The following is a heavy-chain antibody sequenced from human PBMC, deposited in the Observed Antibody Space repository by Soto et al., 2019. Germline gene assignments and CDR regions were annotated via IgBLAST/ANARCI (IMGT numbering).Heavy chain of an antibody. CDR1: GLSVSSGSSY. CDR2: IYHGGTT. J-gene: IGHJ4*01. D-gene: IGHD6-19*01. V-gene: IGHV4-39*07. CDR3: ARVHVMVVAGSTFDY. Sequence: SETLSLTCTVSGLSVSSGSSYWAWIRQPPGKGPEWIASIYHGGTTFYNPSLKSRITISVDTSNNQFSLKLTSVTAADTAVYYCARVHVMVVAGSTFDYWGHGTLVTVSS.